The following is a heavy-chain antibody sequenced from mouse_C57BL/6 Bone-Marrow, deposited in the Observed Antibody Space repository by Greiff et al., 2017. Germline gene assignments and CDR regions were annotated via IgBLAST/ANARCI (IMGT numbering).Heavy chain of an antibody. J-gene: IGHJ3*01. CDR2: IRSKSNNYAT. D-gene: IGHD3-2*02. V-gene: IGHV10-1*01. CDR1: GFSFNTYA. CDR3: VRQGRRSSGLFAY. Sequence: EVHLVESGGGLVQPKGSLKLSCAASGFSFNTYAMNWVRQAPGKGLEWVARIRSKSNNYATYYADSVKDRFTISRDDSESMLYLQMNNLKTEDTAMYYCVRQGRRSSGLFAYWGQGTLVTVSA.